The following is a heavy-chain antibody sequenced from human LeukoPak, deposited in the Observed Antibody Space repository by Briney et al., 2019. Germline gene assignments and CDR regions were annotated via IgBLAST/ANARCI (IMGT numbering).Heavy chain of an antibody. J-gene: IGHJ4*02. V-gene: IGHV1-3*01. CDR3: AKVSGDNTFDY. CDR1: GYTFNSYC. Sequence: ALVKGSCKASGYTFNSYCKHLVRPAPGKRLEWMGWINAGNGNTKYSQRFQGRVTITRDTSASTAYMELSSLRSEDTAVFYCAKVSGDNTFDYWGQGTLVTVSS. D-gene: IGHD1-26*01. CDR2: INAGNGNT.